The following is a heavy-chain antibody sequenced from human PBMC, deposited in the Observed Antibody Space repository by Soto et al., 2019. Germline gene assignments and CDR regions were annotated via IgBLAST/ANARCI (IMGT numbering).Heavy chain of an antibody. CDR3: ARILSAEVGALEY. D-gene: IGHD1-26*01. CDR1: GYTFTDYH. Sequence: QVQLVQSGAEVKKPGASVKVSCKASGYTFTDYHIHWVRQAPGQGLEWMGWIRPDTGGTSYAQKLQGRVTTTRDTSFSTAYMELTRLRSDDTAVYYCARILSAEVGALEYWGQGTLVTVSS. J-gene: IGHJ4*02. V-gene: IGHV1-2*02. CDR2: IRPDTGGT.